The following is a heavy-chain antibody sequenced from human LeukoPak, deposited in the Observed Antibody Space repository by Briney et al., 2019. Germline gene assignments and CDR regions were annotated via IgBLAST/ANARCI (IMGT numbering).Heavy chain of an antibody. CDR2: IDKKANFYAT. J-gene: IGHJ5*02. V-gene: IGHV3-73*01. Sequence: GGSLRLSCAASGLSSSGSAIHWVRQSSGKGLEWVGHIDKKANFYATASAASVEGRFTISRDDSRNTAYLQMTSLKTEDTALYYCTRDSGTYNWLDPWGQGTLVIVSS. CDR1: GLSSSGSA. D-gene: IGHD1-26*01. CDR3: TRDSGTYNWLDP.